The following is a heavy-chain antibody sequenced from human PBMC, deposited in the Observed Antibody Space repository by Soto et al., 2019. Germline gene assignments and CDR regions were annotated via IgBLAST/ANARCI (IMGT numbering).Heavy chain of an antibody. J-gene: IGHJ4*02. Sequence: PSETLSLTCAVSGYSISLGYYWGWIRQPPGKGLEWIGSIYHSGNTYYNPSLKSRVSISLDTSKNHFSLELTSVTAADPAVYYCARVKLAGLGGFDYWGLGTLVTAPQ. CDR3: ARVKLAGLGGFDY. CDR2: IYHSGNT. CDR1: GYSISLGYY. D-gene: IGHD2-15*01. V-gene: IGHV4-38-2*01.